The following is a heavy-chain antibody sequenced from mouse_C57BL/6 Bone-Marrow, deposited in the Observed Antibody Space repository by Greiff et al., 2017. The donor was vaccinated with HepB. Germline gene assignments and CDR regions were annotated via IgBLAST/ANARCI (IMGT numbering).Heavy chain of an antibody. CDR3: ESVGRRFAY. CDR1: GYSITSGYY. J-gene: IGHJ3*01. Sequence: EVKLQESGPGLVKPSQSLSLTCSVTGYSITSGYYWNWIRQFPGNKLEWMGYISYDGSNNYNPSLKNRISITRDTSKNQFFLKLNSVTTEDTATYFCESVGRRFAYWGKGSLVTVSA. V-gene: IGHV3-6*01. CDR2: ISYDGSN.